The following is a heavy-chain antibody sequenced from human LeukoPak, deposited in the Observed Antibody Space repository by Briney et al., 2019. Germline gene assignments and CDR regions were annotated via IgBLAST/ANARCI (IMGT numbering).Heavy chain of an antibody. CDR1: GFTFSSYA. V-gene: IGHV3-48*02. J-gene: IGHJ6*02. CDR3: ARVPYGGYYYYGMDV. CDR2: ISSSSSTV. Sequence: PGGSLRLSCAASGFTFSSYAMSWVRQAPGKGLEWVSYISSSSSTVYYADSVRGRFTISRDNAKNSLYLQMNSLRDEDTAVYYCARVPYGGYYYYGMDVWGQGTTVTVSS. D-gene: IGHD4/OR15-4a*01.